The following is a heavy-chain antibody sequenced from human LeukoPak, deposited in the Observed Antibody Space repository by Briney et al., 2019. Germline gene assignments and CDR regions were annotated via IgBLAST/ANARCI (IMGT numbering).Heavy chain of an antibody. V-gene: IGHV4-61*02. D-gene: IGHD6-13*01. CDR3: ARTTEAHSWRTRYYDYYMDV. CDR1: GGSISSGSYY. CDR2: IYTSGST. J-gene: IGHJ6*03. Sequence: PSETLSLTCTVSGGSISSGSYYWSWIRQPAGNGLEWIGRIYTSGSTNYNPSLKSRVTISVDTSKNQFSLKLSSVTAADTAVYYCARTTEAHSWRTRYYDYYMDVWGKGTTVTVSS.